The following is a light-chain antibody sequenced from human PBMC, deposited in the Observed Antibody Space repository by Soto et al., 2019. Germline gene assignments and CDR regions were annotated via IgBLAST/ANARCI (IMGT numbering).Light chain of an antibody. Sequence: QSALTQPRSVSGSPGQSVTISCTGTSSDVGGYNYVSWYQQHPGKAPKLMIYDVSKRPSGVPDRFSGSKSGNTASLTVSGLQAEDEADYYCSSYAGSNNLRVFGTGTKVTVL. CDR2: DVS. J-gene: IGLJ1*01. CDR1: SSDVGGYNY. CDR3: SSYAGSNNLRV. V-gene: IGLV2-11*01.